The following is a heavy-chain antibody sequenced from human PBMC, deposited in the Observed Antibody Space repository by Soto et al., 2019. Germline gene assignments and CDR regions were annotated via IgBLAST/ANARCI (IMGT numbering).Heavy chain of an antibody. CDR2: ISSSSSYI. V-gene: IGHV3-21*01. D-gene: IGHD2-2*01. CDR1: GFTFSSYS. Sequence: GGSMRLSXAASGFTFSSYSMNWVSKTPGKGLEWVSSISSSSSYIYYADSVKGRFTISRDNAKNSLYLQMNSLRAVDTAVYYCATMRLNDYWGQGTLVTVSS. CDR3: ATMRLNDY. J-gene: IGHJ4*02.